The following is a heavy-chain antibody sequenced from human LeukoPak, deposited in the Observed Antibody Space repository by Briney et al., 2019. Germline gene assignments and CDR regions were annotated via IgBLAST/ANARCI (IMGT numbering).Heavy chain of an antibody. J-gene: IGHJ4*02. CDR1: GFTFSSYA. V-gene: IGHV3-64*01. CDR3: ARVMDYDSSGYYQAPFDY. CDR2: ISSNGGST. Sequence: GGSLRLSCAASGFTFSSYAMHWVRQAPGKGLEYVSAISSNGGSTYYANSVKGRFTIYRDNSKNTLYLQMGSLRAEDMAVYYCARVMDYDSSGYYQAPFDYWGQGTLVTVSS. D-gene: IGHD3-22*01.